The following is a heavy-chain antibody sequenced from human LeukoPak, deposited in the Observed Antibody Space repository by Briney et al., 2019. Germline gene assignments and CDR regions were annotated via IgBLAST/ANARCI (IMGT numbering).Heavy chain of an antibody. CDR2: IKQDGSEK. CDR1: GFTFSSYW. J-gene: IGHJ5*02. V-gene: IGHV3-7*01. CDR3: ARGLNWFDP. Sequence: GGSLRLSCAAPGFTFSSYWMSWVRQAPGKGLEWVANIKQDGSEKNYVDSVKGRFTISRDNVKNSLYLQMNSLRAEDTAVYYCARGLNWFDPWGQGTLVTVSS.